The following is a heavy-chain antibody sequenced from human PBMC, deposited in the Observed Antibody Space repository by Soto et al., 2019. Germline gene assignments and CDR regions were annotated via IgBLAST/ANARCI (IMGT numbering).Heavy chain of an antibody. CDR2: IYYSGST. CDR1: GGSISSYY. J-gene: IGHJ3*02. D-gene: IGHD3-10*01. CDR3: ARVWGGAFDI. V-gene: IGHV4-59*01. Sequence: SETLSLTCTVSGGSISSYYWSWIRQPPGKGLEWTGYIYYSGSTNYNPSLKSRVTISVDTSKNQFSLKLSSVTAADTAVYYCARVWGGAFDIWGQGTMVTVSS.